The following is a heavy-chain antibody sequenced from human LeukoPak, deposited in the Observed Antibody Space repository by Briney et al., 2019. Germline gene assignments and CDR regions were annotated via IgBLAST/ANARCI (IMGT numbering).Heavy chain of an antibody. J-gene: IGHJ4*02. V-gene: IGHV4-30-4*01. CDR3: ARVEQLVLYYFDY. Sequence: PSETLSLTCTVSGGSISSGDYYWSWIRQPPGKGLEWIGYIYYSGSTYYNPSLKSRVTISVDTSKNQFSLKLSSVTAADTAVYYCARVEQLVLYYFDYWGQGTLVTVSS. CDR1: GGSISSGDYY. CDR2: IYYSGST. D-gene: IGHD6-13*01.